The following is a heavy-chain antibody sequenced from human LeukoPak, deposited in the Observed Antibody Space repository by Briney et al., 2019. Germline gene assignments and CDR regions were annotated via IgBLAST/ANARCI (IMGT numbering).Heavy chain of an antibody. J-gene: IGHJ6*03. D-gene: IGHD4-17*01. CDR2: ISSSSSTI. CDR3: AREGSYGDYRYYYYYYMDV. V-gene: IGHV3-48*04. CDR1: GFTFSSYS. Sequence: GGSLRLSCAASGFTFSSYSMNWVRQAPGKGLEWVSYISSSSSTIYYADSVKGRFTISRDNAKNSLYLQMNSLRAEDTAVYYCAREGSYGDYRYYYYYYMDVWGKGTTVTVSS.